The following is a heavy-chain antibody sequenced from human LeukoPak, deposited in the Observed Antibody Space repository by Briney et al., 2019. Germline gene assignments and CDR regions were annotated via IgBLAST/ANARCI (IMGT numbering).Heavy chain of an antibody. Sequence: SQTLSLTCTVSGGSISNGDYYWSWIRQPPGKGLEWIGYIYYSGTTYYNPSLKSRITISLDTSKNQFSLNLTSVTAADTAVYYCASYYSVSLDRWFDPWGQGTLVTVSS. CDR1: GGSISNGDYY. CDR2: IYYSGTT. J-gene: IGHJ5*02. V-gene: IGHV4-30-4*01. D-gene: IGHD1-26*01. CDR3: ASYYSVSLDRWFDP.